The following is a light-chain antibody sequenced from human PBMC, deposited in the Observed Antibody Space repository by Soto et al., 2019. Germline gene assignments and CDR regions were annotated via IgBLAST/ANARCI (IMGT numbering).Light chain of an antibody. Sequence: EIVFTQSPATLSLSPGDRATLSCRASQSVSRYLAWYQQKPGQAPRRLIYDASNRATGIPARFSGSGSGTDFTLTISSLEPEDFAVYYCQQRSNWPPLTFGGGTKVEIK. J-gene: IGKJ4*01. CDR2: DAS. CDR1: QSVSRY. V-gene: IGKV3-11*01. CDR3: QQRSNWPPLT.